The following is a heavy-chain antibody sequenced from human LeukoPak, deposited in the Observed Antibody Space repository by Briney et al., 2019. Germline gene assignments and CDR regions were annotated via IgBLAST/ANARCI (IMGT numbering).Heavy chain of an antibody. D-gene: IGHD2-2*01. V-gene: IGHV1-46*01. CDR1: GYTFTSYY. J-gene: IGHJ4*02. CDR2: INPSGGST. CDR3: AGGLGYCSSTSCYYGRAPFDY. Sequence: ASVKVSCKASGYTFTSYYMHWVRQAPGQGLEWMGLINPSGGSTSYAQKFQGRVTMTRDTSTSTVYMELSSLRSEDTAVYYCAGGLGYCSSTSCYYGRAPFDYWGQGTLVTVSS.